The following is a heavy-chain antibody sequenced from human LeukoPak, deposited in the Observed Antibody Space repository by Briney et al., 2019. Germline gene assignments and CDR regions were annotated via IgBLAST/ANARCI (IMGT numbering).Heavy chain of an antibody. CDR1: GYTFTSYD. CDR2: MNPNSGNT. V-gene: IGHV1-8*03. J-gene: IGHJ4*02. D-gene: IGHD2-2*01. CDR3: ARAIPPPHCTTITCFKPFDY. Sequence: ASVKVSCKASGYTFTSYDINWVRQATGQGLEWMGWMNPNSGNTGYAQKFQGRVTFTRNTSISTAYMDLSSLRSEDTAVYYCARAIPPPHCTTITCFKPFDYWGQGTVVTVSS.